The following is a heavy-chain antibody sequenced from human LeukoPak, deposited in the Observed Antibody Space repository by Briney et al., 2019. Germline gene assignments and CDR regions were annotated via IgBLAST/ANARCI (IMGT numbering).Heavy chain of an antibody. CDR3: ARARGYSYGYSDY. CDR1: GFTFSSYS. D-gene: IGHD5-18*01. Sequence: GGSLRLSCAASGFTFSSYSMNWVRQAPGKGLEWVSYISSSSSIMDYADSMKGRFTISRDNAKNSLYLQMNSLRAEDTAVYYCARARGYSYGYSDYWGQGTLVTVSS. V-gene: IGHV3-48*01. J-gene: IGHJ4*02. CDR2: ISSSSSIM.